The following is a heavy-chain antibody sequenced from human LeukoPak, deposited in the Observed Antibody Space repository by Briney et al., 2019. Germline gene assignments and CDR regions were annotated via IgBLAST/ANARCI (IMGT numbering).Heavy chain of an antibody. CDR2: IIPIFGTA. V-gene: IGHV1-69*13. CDR1: GYTFTSYV. J-gene: IGHJ3*02. Sequence: SVKVSCKASGYTFTSYVMHWVRQAPGQRLEWMGGIIPIFGTANYAQKFQGRVTITADESTSTAYMELSSLRSEGTAVYYCARAPRVFGTFDIWGQGTMVTVSS. D-gene: IGHD3-16*01. CDR3: ARAPRVFGTFDI.